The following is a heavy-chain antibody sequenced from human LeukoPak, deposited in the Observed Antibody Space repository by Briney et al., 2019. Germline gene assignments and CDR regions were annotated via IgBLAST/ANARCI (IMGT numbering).Heavy chain of an antibody. V-gene: IGHV4-61*02. CDR1: GGSISSGSYY. D-gene: IGHD2-2*01. Sequence: PSETLSLTCTVSGGSISSGSYYWSWIRQPAGKGLEWIGRIYTSGSTNYNPSLKRRVTISVDTSKNQFSLKLSSVTAADTAVYYCARDRAYCSSTSCYLGFDYWGQGTLVTVSS. CDR2: IYTSGST. CDR3: ARDRAYCSSTSCYLGFDY. J-gene: IGHJ4*02.